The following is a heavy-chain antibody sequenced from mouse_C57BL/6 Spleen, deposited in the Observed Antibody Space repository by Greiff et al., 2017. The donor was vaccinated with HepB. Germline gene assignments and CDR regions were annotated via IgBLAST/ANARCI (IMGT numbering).Heavy chain of an antibody. D-gene: IGHD1-1*01. J-gene: IGHJ4*01. CDR3: ARTFITTVVARAMDY. Sequence: EVHLVESGGGLVKPGGSLKLSCAASGFTFSDYGMHWVRQAPEKGLEWVAYISSGSSTIYYADTVKGRFTISRDNAKNTLFLQMTSLRSEDTAMYYCARTFITTVVARAMDYWGQGTSVTVSS. CDR2: ISSGSSTI. CDR1: GFTFSDYG. V-gene: IGHV5-17*01.